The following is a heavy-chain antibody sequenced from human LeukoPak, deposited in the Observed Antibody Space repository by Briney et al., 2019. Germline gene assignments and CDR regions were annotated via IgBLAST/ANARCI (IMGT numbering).Heavy chain of an antibody. CDR1: GGSFNSGSFY. Sequence: PSQTLSLTCTVSGGSFNSGSFYWTWIRQPAGKGLEWIGRLYNNGSTNYNPSLKSRLSISVETSKNQFSLKLTSVTAADTAMYYCSRTYCTSTNCYEYWGQGTLVSVSS. CDR2: LYNNGST. V-gene: IGHV4-61*02. J-gene: IGHJ4*02. D-gene: IGHD2-2*01. CDR3: SRTYCTSTNCYEY.